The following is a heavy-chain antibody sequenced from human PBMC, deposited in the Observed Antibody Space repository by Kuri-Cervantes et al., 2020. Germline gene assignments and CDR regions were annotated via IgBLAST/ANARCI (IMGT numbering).Heavy chain of an antibody. Sequence: LSLTCAASGFTFSSYSMNWARQAPGKGLEWVSSISSSSSYIYYADSVKGRYTISRDNAKNSLYLQMDSLRAEDTAVYYCARDRGYNWNVEWFDPWGQGTLVTVSS. CDR3: ARDRGYNWNVEWFDP. V-gene: IGHV3-21*01. D-gene: IGHD1-1*01. CDR2: ISSSSSYI. J-gene: IGHJ5*02. CDR1: GFTFSSYS.